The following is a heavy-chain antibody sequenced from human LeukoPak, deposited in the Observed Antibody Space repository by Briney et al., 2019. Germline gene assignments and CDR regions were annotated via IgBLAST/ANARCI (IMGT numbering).Heavy chain of an antibody. D-gene: IGHD1-26*01. Sequence: GGPLRLSCAASGFTFSSYSMNWVRQAPGKGLEWVSSISSSSSYIYYADSVKGRFTVSRDNAKNSLYLQMNSLRAEDTAVYYCARGGPLSLYMDVWGKGTTVTISS. CDR1: GFTFSSYS. V-gene: IGHV3-21*01. CDR2: ISSSSSYI. CDR3: ARGGPLSLYMDV. J-gene: IGHJ6*03.